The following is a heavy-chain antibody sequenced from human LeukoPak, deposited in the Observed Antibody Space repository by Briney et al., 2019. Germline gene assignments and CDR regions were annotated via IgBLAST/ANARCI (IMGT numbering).Heavy chain of an antibody. D-gene: IGHD5-24*01. CDR2: IYYSGST. CDR1: GGSISSGGYY. J-gene: IGHJ6*02. V-gene: IGHV4-31*03. CDR3: ARDGYNYLHYGMDV. Sequence: PSQTLSLTCTVSGGSISSGGYYWSWLRQHPGKGLEWIGYIYYSGSTYYNPSLKSRVTISVDTSKNQFSLKLSSVTAADTAVYYCARDGYNYLHYGMDVWGQGTTVTVSS.